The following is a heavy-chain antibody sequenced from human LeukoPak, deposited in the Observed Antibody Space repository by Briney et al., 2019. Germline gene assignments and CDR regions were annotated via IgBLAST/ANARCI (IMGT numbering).Heavy chain of an antibody. J-gene: IGHJ4*02. CDR1: GFTFSTYA. V-gene: IGHV3-30-3*01. D-gene: IGHD5-12*01. CDR2: ILYDGSNE. CDR3: ARGEFSGLDY. Sequence: GRSLRLSCAASGFTFSTYAMHWVRQAPGKGLEWVAVILYDGSNERYTDSVRGRFTISRDNPKNTLWLQMNSLTADDTAVYYCARGEFSGLDYWGQGTLVTVSS.